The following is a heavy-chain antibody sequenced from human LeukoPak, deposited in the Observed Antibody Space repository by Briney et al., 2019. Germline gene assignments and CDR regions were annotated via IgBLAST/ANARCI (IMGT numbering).Heavy chain of an antibody. CDR2: IKKDGSEK. V-gene: IGHV3-7*01. CDR3: ARGPMITFGGVISYYFDY. D-gene: IGHD3-16*02. J-gene: IGHJ4*02. Sequence: GGSLRLSCAASGFTFSSYWMSWVRQAPGKGLEWVANIKKDGSEKYYVDSVKGRFTISRDNAKDSLYLQMNSLRAEDTAVYYCARGPMITFGGVISYYFDYWGQGTLVTVSS. CDR1: GFTFSSYW.